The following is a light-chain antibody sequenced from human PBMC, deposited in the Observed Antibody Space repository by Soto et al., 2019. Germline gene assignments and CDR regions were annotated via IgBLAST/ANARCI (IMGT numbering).Light chain of an antibody. J-gene: IGKJ1*01. V-gene: IGKV1-5*01. CDR2: HAS. Sequence: DIQMTQSPSTLSASVGDRVTITCRASQSINSRLAWYQLKPGKAPKLLIYHASTLESGVPSGFSGSGSGTEVTLTISSLQPDDFAAYYCQQYYKCSPTFGQGTKVDIK. CDR3: QQYYKCSPT. CDR1: QSINSR.